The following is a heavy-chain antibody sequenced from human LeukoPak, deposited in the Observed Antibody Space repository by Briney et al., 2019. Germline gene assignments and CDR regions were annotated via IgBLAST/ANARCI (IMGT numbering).Heavy chain of an antibody. CDR2: INHSGST. D-gene: IGHD3-10*01. CDR1: GGSFSGYY. J-gene: IGHJ4*02. Sequence: SETLSLTCAVYGGSFSGYYWSWIGRPPGKGLEWIGEINHSGSTNYNPSLKSRVTISVDTSKNQFSLKLSSVTAADTAVYYCARGGTRITMVRGVIALDYWGQGTLVTVSS. CDR3: ARGGTRITMVRGVIALDY. V-gene: IGHV4-34*01.